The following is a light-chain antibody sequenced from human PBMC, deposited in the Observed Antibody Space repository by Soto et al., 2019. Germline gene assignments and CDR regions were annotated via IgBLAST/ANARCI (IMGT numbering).Light chain of an antibody. V-gene: IGKV3-20*01. Sequence: EIVLTQSPGTLSLSPGERATISCRASQSVRSYLAWYQQRPGQAPRLLISGASSRATGVPDRFGGSGSGTDFTLTSPRLEPDDFAVYYCQHYSNSLLTVGQGTKVEI. CDR3: QHYSNSLLT. CDR1: QSVRSY. CDR2: GAS. J-gene: IGKJ1*01.